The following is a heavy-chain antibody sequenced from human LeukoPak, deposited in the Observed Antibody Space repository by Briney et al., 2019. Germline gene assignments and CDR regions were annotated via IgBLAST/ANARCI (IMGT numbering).Heavy chain of an antibody. D-gene: IGHD3-22*01. J-gene: IGHJ4*02. Sequence: EGSLRLSCAASGFTFSSYWMSWVRQAPGKGLEWVGRIKSKTDGGTTDYAAPVKGRFTISRDDSKNTLYLQMNSLKTEDTAVYYCTTDPMIVVVITHYWGQGTLVTVSS. CDR1: GFTFSSYW. CDR2: IKSKTDGGTT. CDR3: TTDPMIVVVITHY. V-gene: IGHV3-15*01.